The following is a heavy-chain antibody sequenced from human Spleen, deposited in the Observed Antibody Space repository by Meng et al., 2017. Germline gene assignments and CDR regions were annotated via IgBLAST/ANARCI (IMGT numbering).Heavy chain of an antibody. CDR1: GGSISSGGYY. V-gene: IGHV4-31*01. D-gene: IGHD2-15*01. Sequence: QVHDAGPGLLQPSKTLFSTCTVSGGSISSGGYYWSWIRQHPGKGLEWIGYIYYSGSTYYNPSLKSLVTISVDTSKNQFSLKLSSVTAADTAVYYCARYCSGGSCSSEWFDPWGQGTLVTVSS. CDR3: ARYCSGGSCSSEWFDP. J-gene: IGHJ5*02. CDR2: IYYSGST.